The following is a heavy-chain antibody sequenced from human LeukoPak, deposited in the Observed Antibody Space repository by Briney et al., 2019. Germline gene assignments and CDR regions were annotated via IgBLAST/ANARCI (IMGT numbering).Heavy chain of an antibody. J-gene: IGHJ4*02. CDR1: GGSFSGYY. D-gene: IGHD6-13*01. V-gene: IGHV4-34*01. CDR3: ARDSFSVAAAGNHIDY. CDR2: INHSGST. Sequence: PSETLSLTCAVYGGSFSGYYWSWIRQPPGKGLEWIGEINHSGSTNYNPSLKSRVTISVDTSKNQFSLKLSSVTAADTAVYYCARDSFSVAAAGNHIDYWGQGTLVTVSS.